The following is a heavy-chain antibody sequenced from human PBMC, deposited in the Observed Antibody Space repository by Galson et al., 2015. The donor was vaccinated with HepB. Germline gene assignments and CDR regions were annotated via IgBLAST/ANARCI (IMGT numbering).Heavy chain of an antibody. CDR2: ISAYNGNS. D-gene: IGHD4-17*01. CDR3: ARDRGDYGDYPYIYDY. J-gene: IGHJ4*02. CDR1: GYTFTSYG. Sequence: SVKVSCKASGYTFTSYGISWLRQAPGQGLEWMGWISAYNGNSNSAQKFQGRVTMTTATSASTAYMELRGLRSDDTAVYYCARDRGDYGDYPYIYDYWGQGTLVTVSS. V-gene: IGHV1-18*01.